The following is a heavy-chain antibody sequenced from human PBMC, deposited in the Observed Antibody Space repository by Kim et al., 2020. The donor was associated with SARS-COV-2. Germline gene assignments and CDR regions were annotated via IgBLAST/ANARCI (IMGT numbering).Heavy chain of an antibody. Sequence: SETLSLTCTVSGGSISSSSYYWGWIRQPPGKGLEWIGSIYYSGSTYYNPSLKSRVTISVDTSKNQFSLKLSYVTAADTAVYYCARQVLVATLFRVVRYGMDVWGQGTTVTVSS. D-gene: IGHD5-12*01. CDR3: ARQVLVATLFRVVRYGMDV. J-gene: IGHJ6*02. CDR1: GGSISSSSYY. CDR2: IYYSGST. V-gene: IGHV4-39*01.